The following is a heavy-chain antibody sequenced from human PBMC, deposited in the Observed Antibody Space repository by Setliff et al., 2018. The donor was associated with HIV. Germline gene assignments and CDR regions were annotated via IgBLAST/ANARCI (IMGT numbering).Heavy chain of an antibody. CDR1: GFAFSNYA. D-gene: IGHD3-10*01. CDR3: VRDGARGVNDLDY. V-gene: IGHV3-30-3*01. Sequence: PGGSLRLSCAVSGFAFSNYAMHWVRRAPGTGLECMAVISTDGTEKHYADSVKGRLTISRDNSKNTVSLQMNSLRPEDTAVYFCVRDGARGVNDLDYWGQGTLVTVSS. CDR2: ISTDGTEK. J-gene: IGHJ4*02.